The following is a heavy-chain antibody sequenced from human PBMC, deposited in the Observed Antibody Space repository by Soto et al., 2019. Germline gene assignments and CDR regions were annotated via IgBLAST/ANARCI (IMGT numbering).Heavy chain of an antibody. CDR3: ANPDYNKGGGD. D-gene: IGHD4-4*01. V-gene: IGHV3-23*01. CDR2: LSGSGAST. Sequence: EVQLLESGGGLVQPGGSLRLSCAASGFTFSNYAMTWVRQAPGKGLEWVSSLSGSGASTYYAASVKGRFTISRDNSKNTLYLQMNSLGAEDTAMYYCANPDYNKGGGDWGQGTLVTVSS. CDR1: GFTFSNYA. J-gene: IGHJ4*02.